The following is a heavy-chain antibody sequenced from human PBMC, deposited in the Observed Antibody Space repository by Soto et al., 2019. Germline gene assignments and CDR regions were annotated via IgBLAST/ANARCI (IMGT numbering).Heavy chain of an antibody. J-gene: IGHJ4*02. V-gene: IGHV1-69*13. D-gene: IGHD3-22*01. CDR3: AGGYYYDSSGYYRTFDY. CDR2: IIPIFGTA. Sequence: EASVKVSCKASGGTFSSYAISWVRQAPGQGLEWMGGIIPIFGTANYAQKFQGRVTITADESTSTAYMELSSLRSEDTAVYYCAGGYYYDSSGYYRTFDYWGQGTLVTVSS. CDR1: GGTFSSYA.